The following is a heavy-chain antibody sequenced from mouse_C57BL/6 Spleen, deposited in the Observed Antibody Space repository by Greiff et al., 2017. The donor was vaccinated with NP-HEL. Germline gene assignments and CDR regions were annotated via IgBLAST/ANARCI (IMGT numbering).Heavy chain of an antibody. D-gene: IGHD1-1*01. Sequence: VQLQQSGAELVRPGTSVKVSCKASGYAFTNYLIEWVKQRPGQGLEWIGVINPGRGGTHYTAKFKGKATLTADTSSRTAYMQLSSLTSEDSAVYFCARPITTVVEGYAMDYWGQGTSVTVSS. J-gene: IGHJ4*01. CDR1: GYAFTNYL. V-gene: IGHV1-54*01. CDR2: INPGRGGT. CDR3: ARPITTVVEGYAMDY.